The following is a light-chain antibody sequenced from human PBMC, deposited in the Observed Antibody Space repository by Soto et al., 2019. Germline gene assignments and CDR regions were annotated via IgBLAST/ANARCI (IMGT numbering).Light chain of an antibody. CDR2: GNS. J-gene: IGLJ3*02. V-gene: IGLV1-40*01. CDR1: SSNIVAGYD. CDR3: QSYDSSLSGWV. Sequence: QSVLTQPPSVSGAPGQRVTISCTGSSSNIVAGYDVHWYQQLPGTAPKLLIYGNSNRPSGVPDRFSGSKSGTSASRAITGIQAEDEADYYCQSYDSSLSGWVFGGGTKLTVL.